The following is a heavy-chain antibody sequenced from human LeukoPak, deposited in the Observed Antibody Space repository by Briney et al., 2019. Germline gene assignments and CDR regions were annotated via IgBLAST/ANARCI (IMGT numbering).Heavy chain of an antibody. J-gene: IGHJ5*02. V-gene: IGHV4-31*03. CDR1: GGSISGDGQY. CDR2: IYYSGNS. D-gene: IGHD2-8*01. Sequence: PSQTLSLTCTVSGGSISGDGQYWSWIRQHPGKSLEWIGYIYYSGNSYYNPSLKSRVTISADTSENQFSLQLNSVTAADTAVYYCARVIVSYRYDANWFDPWGQGTLVTVSS. CDR3: ARVIVSYRYDANWFDP.